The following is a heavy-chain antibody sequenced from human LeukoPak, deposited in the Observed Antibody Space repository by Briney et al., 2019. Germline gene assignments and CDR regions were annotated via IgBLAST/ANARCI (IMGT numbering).Heavy chain of an antibody. Sequence: NSSETLSLTCTVSGGSISSYYWSWIRQPPGKGLEWIGYIYYSGSTNYNPSLKSRVTISVDTSKNQFSLKLNSVTAADTAVYYCARNRRDYGHTLFDYWGQGTLVTVSS. CDR2: IYYSGST. V-gene: IGHV4-59*08. J-gene: IGHJ4*02. D-gene: IGHD4-17*01. CDR1: GGSISSYY. CDR3: ARNRRDYGHTLFDY.